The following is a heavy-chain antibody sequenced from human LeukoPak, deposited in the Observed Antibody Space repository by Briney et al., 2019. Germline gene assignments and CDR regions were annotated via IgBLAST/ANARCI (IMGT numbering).Heavy chain of an antibody. D-gene: IGHD3-10*01. J-gene: IGHJ3*02. V-gene: IGHV4-59*01. CDR3: ARPRGSGSRADALDI. Sequence: SETLSLTCTVSGGSISYYWSWIRQPPGKGLEWIGYIHYSGSTNYNPSLKSRVTISLDTSKNQFSLKLSSVTAADTAVYYCARPRGSGSRADALDIWGRGTVVTVSS. CDR1: GGSISYY. CDR2: IHYSGST.